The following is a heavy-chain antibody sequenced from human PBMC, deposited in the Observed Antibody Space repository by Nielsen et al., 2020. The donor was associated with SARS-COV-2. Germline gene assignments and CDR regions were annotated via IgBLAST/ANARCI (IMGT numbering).Heavy chain of an antibody. D-gene: IGHD2-15*01. V-gene: IGHV3-30*02. CDR1: EFTFSSYG. CDR3: AKDLSRDVAVDY. Sequence: GGSLRLSCAASEFTFSSYGMHWVRQAPGKGLEWVAFIRYDGSTEYYADSVKGRFTISRDNSKNTVYLQMNSLRGEDTAVYYCAKDLSRDVAVDYWGQGTLVTVSS. CDR2: IRYDGSTE. J-gene: IGHJ4*02.